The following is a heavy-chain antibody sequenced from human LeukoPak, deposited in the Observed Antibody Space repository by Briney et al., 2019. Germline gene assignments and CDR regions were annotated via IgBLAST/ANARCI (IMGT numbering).Heavy chain of an antibody. J-gene: IGHJ6*02. Sequence: SETLSLTCTVSGGSISSYYWSWIRQPPGKGLEWIGYIYCSGSTNYNPSLKSRVTISVDTSKNQFSLKLSSVTAADTAVYYCASTRIVSYYYYGMDVWGQGITVTVSS. CDR3: ASTRIVSYYYYGMDV. CDR2: IYCSGST. V-gene: IGHV4-59*01. D-gene: IGHD2-15*01. CDR1: GGSISSYY.